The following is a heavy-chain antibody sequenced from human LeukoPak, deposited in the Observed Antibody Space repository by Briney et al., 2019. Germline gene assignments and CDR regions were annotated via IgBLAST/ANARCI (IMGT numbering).Heavy chain of an antibody. Sequence: GGSLRLSCAASGFTFSNYGLHWVRQAPGKGLEWVAFIRSDGNIKYYADSVKGRFTISRDNSKNTLHLQMNSPRAEDTAVYYCAKDVPTAYFDYWGQGTLVTASS. V-gene: IGHV3-30*02. D-gene: IGHD1-1*01. CDR1: GFTFSNYG. J-gene: IGHJ4*02. CDR3: AKDVPTAYFDY. CDR2: IRSDGNIK.